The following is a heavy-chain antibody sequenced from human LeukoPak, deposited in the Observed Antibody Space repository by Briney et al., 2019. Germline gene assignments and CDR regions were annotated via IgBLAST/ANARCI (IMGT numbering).Heavy chain of an antibody. D-gene: IGHD6-13*01. J-gene: IGHJ4*02. CDR3: ARVRWSTSWEKKYYFGF. V-gene: IGHV4-59*01. CDR2: IYYSGST. CDR1: GGSLRSYY. Sequence: PGTLSLTCTVSGGSLRSYYWSWIGQSPGKGLVWIGHIYYSGSTNYSPSLTRRHTISVDTSKHQFSLTLTSVTAADTRTYYCARVRWSTSWEKKYYFGFWGQGTLVTVSS.